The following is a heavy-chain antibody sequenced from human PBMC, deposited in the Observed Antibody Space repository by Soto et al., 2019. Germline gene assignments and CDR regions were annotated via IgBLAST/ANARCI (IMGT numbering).Heavy chain of an antibody. D-gene: IGHD2-15*01. J-gene: IGHJ6*02. CDR1: GFTFNNAW. V-gene: IGHV3-15*07. CDR2: IKSKTDGGTT. Sequence: EVQLVESGGGLVKPGGSLRLSCAVSGFTFNNAWMNWVRQAPGKGLDWVGRIKSKTDGGTTDYAAPVRGRFTRSRDDSKTTLYLQVNSLKSEDTAVYYCTTYRTCSSGGGSCYTYYGMDVWGHGTTVTVS. CDR3: TTYRTCSSGGGSCYTYYGMDV.